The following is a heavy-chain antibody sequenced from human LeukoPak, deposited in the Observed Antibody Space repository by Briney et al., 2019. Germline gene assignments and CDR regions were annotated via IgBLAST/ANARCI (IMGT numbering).Heavy chain of an antibody. V-gene: IGHV1-2*02. CDR2: INPNSGGT. CDR1: GYTFTGYY. J-gene: IGHJ5*02. CDR3: ARCSVRGAHMVRGCGFDP. Sequence: ASVKVSCKASGYTFTGYYMHWVRQAPGQGLEWMGWINPNSGGTNYAQKFQGRVTMTRDTSISTAYMELSSLRSEDTAVYYCARCSVRGAHMVRGCGFDPWGQGTLATVSS. D-gene: IGHD3-10*01.